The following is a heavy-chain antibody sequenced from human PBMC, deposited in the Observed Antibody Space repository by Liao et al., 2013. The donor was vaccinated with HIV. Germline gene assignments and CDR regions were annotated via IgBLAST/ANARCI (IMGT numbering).Heavy chain of an antibody. J-gene: IGHJ4*02. CDR2: IYTSGST. CDR3: ARGESGTRMTLDY. Sequence: QVQLQQWGAGLLKPSETLSLTCTVSGGSISGSDYYWGWIRQPPGKGLEWIGRIYTSGSTNYNPSLKSRVTISIDTSKNQFSLKLSSVTAADTAVYYCARGESGTRMTLDYWGQGTLVTVSS. V-gene: IGHV4-61*02. CDR1: GGSISGSDYY.